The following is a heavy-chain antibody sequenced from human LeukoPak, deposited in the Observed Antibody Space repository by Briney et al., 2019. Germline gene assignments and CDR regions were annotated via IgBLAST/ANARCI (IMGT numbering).Heavy chain of an antibody. D-gene: IGHD6-13*01. J-gene: IGHJ6*02. CDR1: GGSISSYY. CDR2: IYYSGST. Sequence: PSETLSLTCTVSGGSISSYYWSWIRQPPGKGLEWIGYIYYSGSTNYNPSLKSRVTISVDTSKNQFSLKLSSVTAADTAVYYCARVRGIAAAGTSNGMDVWGQGTTVTVSS. CDR3: ARVRGIAAAGTSNGMDV. V-gene: IGHV4-59*08.